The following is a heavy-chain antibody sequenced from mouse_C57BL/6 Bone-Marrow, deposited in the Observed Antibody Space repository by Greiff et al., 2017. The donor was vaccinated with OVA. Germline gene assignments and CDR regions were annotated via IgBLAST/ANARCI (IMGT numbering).Heavy chain of an antibody. CDR3: ARPAYGSPYYYAMDY. CDR2: INPNNGGT. V-gene: IGHV1-18*01. D-gene: IGHD1-1*01. J-gene: IGHJ4*01. Sequence: EVQLQQSGPELVKPGASVKIPCQASGYTFTDYNMDWVKPSHGKSLEWIGDINPNNGGTIYNQKFKGKATLTVDKSSSTAYMELRSLTSEDTAVYYCARPAYGSPYYYAMDYWGQGTSVTVSS. CDR1: GYTFTDYN.